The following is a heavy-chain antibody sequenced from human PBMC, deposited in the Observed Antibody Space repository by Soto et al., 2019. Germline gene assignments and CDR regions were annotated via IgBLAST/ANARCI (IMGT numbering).Heavy chain of an antibody. V-gene: IGHV1-18*01. CDR1: GYTFTSYG. CDR2: ISAYNGNT. D-gene: IGHD6-13*01. CDR3: ARAEGQQLVAPLLDFDY. Sequence: QVRLVQSGAEVKKPGASVKVSCKASGYTFTSYGISWVRQAPGQGLEWMGWISAYNGNTNYAQKLQGRVTMTTDTSTSTAYMELRSLRSDDTAVYYCARAEGQQLVAPLLDFDYWGQGTLVTVSS. J-gene: IGHJ4*02.